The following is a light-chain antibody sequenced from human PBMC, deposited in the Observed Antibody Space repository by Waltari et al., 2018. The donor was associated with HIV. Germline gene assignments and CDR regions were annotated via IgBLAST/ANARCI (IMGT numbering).Light chain of an antibody. CDR1: KIGSKS. Sequence: SYVLTQPPSVSVAPGQTARITCGGNKIGSKSVHWYQQKAGQAPVLVVYNGSDRPSGIPERFSGSRSGNTATLTISMVEAGDEADYYCHVWDRSSDHHVFGTGTKVTVL. CDR2: NGS. J-gene: IGLJ1*01. V-gene: IGLV3-21*02. CDR3: HVWDRSSDHHV.